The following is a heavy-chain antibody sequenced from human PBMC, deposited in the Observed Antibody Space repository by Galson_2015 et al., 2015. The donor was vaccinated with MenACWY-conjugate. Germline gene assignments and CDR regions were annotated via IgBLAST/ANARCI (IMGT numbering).Heavy chain of an antibody. D-gene: IGHD1-1*01. CDR1: GSTFGSYY. Sequence: QSGAEVKKPGESLKISCQGSGSTFGSYYITRVRQMPGKGLEWMGRIDPADSYARYSPSFQGHVIFSLDKSISTAYLQWSSVKASSSTSYYLAALPISSASRMTLGSLYKGGLRTRVTASS. CDR3: AALPISSASRMTLGSLYK. V-gene: IGHV5-10-1*01. CDR2: IDPADSYA. J-gene: IGHJ4*02.